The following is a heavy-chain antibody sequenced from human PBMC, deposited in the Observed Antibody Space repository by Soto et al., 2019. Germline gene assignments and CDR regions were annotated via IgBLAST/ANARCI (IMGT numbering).Heavy chain of an antibody. Sequence: ASVKVSCKASGGTFTSFAISWVRQAPGQGLEWMGGIVPLFGIPNYAQKFQGRLTITADRSTSTAYMELRSLRSDDTAVYYCARVYYDSSGYPGHWFDPWGQGTLVTVSS. CDR1: GGTFTSFA. V-gene: IGHV1-69*10. CDR2: IVPLFGIP. CDR3: ARVYYDSSGYPGHWFDP. J-gene: IGHJ5*02. D-gene: IGHD3-22*01.